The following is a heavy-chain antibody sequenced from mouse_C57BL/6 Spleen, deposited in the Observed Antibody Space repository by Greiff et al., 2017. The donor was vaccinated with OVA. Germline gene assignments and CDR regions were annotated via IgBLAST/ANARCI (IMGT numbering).Heavy chain of an antibody. D-gene: IGHD1-1*01. CDR2: IDPSDSYT. V-gene: IGHV1-50*01. Sequence: QVQLQQPGAELVKPGASVKLSCKASGYTFTSYWMQWVKQRPGQGLEWIGEIDPSDSYTNYNQKFKGKATLTVDTSSSTAYMQLSSLTSEDSAVYYCARTYYGSQYFDVWGTGTTVTVSS. CDR1: GYTFTSYW. J-gene: IGHJ1*03. CDR3: ARTYYGSQYFDV.